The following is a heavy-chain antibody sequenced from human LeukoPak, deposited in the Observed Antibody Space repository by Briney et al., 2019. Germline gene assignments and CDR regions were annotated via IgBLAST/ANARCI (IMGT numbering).Heavy chain of an antibody. D-gene: IGHD3-22*01. CDR2: ISSSSSYI. V-gene: IGHV3-21*04. Sequence: GGSLRLSCAASGFTFSSYSMNWVRQAPGKGLEWVSSISSSSSYIYYADSVKGRFTISRDNAKNTLYLQMNSLRAEDTAVYYCAKEDGYYYDSSGYPDYWGQGTLVTVSS. CDR1: GFTFSSYS. CDR3: AKEDGYYYDSSGYPDY. J-gene: IGHJ4*02.